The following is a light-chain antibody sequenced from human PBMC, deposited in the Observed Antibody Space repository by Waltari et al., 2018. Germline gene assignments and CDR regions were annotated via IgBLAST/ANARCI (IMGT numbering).Light chain of an antibody. CDR3: QQYNNWPPWT. J-gene: IGKJ1*01. CDR1: QGVSSN. V-gene: IGKV3-15*01. CDR2: GAS. Sequence: IVMTQSPATLSVSPGERATLSCRASQGVSSNLAWYQQKPGQAPRILIYGASTRATGIPARFSGSGSGTEFTLTISSLQSEDFAVYYCQQYNNWPPWTFGQGTKVEIK.